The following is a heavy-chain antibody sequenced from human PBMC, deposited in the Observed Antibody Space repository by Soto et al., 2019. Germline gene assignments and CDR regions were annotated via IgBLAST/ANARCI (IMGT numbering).Heavy chain of an antibody. CDR1: GFTFSSYS. J-gene: IGHJ6*02. CDR2: ISSSSSYI. CDR3: ESRGVRGGNAGDYFGMAV. Sequence: GGSLRLSCAASGFTFSSYSMNWVRQAPGKGLQWVSSISSSSSYIYYADSVKGRFTISRDNAKNSLYLQMNSLRAEDTAVYYCESRGVRGGNAGDYFGMAVWSHGTTVTVSS. D-gene: IGHD2-15*01. V-gene: IGHV3-21*01.